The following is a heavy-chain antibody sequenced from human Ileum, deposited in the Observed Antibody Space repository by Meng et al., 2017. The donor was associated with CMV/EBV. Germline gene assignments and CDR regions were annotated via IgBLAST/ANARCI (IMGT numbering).Heavy chain of an antibody. D-gene: IGHD2-15*01. Sequence: GESLKISCTGTGFTFDNYWINWVRQAPGKGLEWVANINQYGSEKYYVDSVKGRFTISRDNAKSSLHLQMNSLRAEDTAVYYCAREGGAGGLDFDYWGQGTLVTVSS. V-gene: IGHV3-7*03. CDR2: INQYGSEK. J-gene: IGHJ4*02. CDR3: AREGGAGGLDFDY. CDR1: GFTFDNYW.